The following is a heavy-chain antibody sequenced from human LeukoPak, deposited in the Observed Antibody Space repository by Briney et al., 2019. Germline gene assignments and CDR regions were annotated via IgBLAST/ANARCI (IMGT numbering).Heavy chain of an antibody. Sequence: PGGSLRLSCAASGFTVSSNYMSWVRQAPGKGLEWVSVIYSGGSTYYADSVKGRFTISRDNSKDTLYLQMNSLRAEDTAVYYCARDNYYYYMDVWGKGTTVTISS. CDR1: GFTVSSNY. CDR2: IYSGGST. V-gene: IGHV3-66*01. J-gene: IGHJ6*03. CDR3: ARDNYYYYMDV.